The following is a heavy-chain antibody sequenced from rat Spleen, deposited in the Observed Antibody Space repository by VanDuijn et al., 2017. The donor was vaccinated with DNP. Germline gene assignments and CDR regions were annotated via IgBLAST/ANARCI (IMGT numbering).Heavy chain of an antibody. CDR3: ARGLRRVYWYFDF. CDR1: GYSITSNY. CDR2: ISYSGST. D-gene: IGHD1-11*01. J-gene: IGHJ1*01. V-gene: IGHV3-1*01. Sequence: EVQLQESGPGLVKPSQSLSLTCSVTGYSITSNYWGWIRKFPGNKMEWMGYISYSGSTSYNPSLKSRISITRDTSKNQFFLHLNSVTTEDTATYYCARGLRRVYWYFDFWGPGSMVTVSS.